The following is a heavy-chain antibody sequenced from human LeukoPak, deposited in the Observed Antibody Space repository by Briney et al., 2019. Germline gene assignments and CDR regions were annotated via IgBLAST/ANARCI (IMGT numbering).Heavy chain of an antibody. CDR3: ATGLFNYYDSSGYFTDY. J-gene: IGHJ4*02. D-gene: IGHD3-22*01. CDR1: GYTLTELS. Sequence: GASVKVSCKVSGYTLTELSMHWVRQAPGKGLEWRGGFDPEDGETIYAQKFQGRVTMTEDTSTDTAYMELSSLRSEDTAVYYCATGLFNYYDSSGYFTDYWGQGTVVTVSS. CDR2: FDPEDGET. V-gene: IGHV1-24*01.